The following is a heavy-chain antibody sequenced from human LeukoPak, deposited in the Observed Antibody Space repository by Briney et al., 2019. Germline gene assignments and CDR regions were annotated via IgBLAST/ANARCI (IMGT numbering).Heavy chain of an antibody. D-gene: IGHD3-3*01. V-gene: IGHV4-30-2*01. CDR2: IYHSGST. Sequence: SETLSLTCAVSGGSISSGGYPWSWIRQPPGKGLEWIGHIYHSGSTDYNPSLKSRVTISVDRSKNQFSLKLSSVTAADTAVYYCASGFLEWLGPNYYNYYGMDVWGQGTTVTVSS. CDR3: ASGFLEWLGPNYYNYYGMDV. J-gene: IGHJ6*02. CDR1: GGSISSGGYP.